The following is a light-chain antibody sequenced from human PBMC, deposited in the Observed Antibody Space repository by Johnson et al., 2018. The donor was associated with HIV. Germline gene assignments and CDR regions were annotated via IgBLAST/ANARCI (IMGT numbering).Light chain of an antibody. J-gene: IGLJ1*01. CDR2: DNN. Sequence: QSVLTQPPSVSAAPGQRVTISCSGSSSNIGNNYVSWYQQLPGTAPKLLIYDNNKRPSGIPDRFSGSKSGTSATLGVTGLQTGDEADYYCGTWDNSLSSGYVFGTVTKVTVL. CDR3: GTWDNSLSSGYV. V-gene: IGLV1-51*01. CDR1: SSNIGNNY.